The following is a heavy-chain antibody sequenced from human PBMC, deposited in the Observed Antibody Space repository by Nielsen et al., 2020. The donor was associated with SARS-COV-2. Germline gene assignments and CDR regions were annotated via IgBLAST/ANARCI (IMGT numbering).Heavy chain of an antibody. J-gene: IGHJ4*02. D-gene: IGHD3-10*01. CDR2: IYYSGST. Sequence: SETLSLTCTVSGGSISSGDYYWSWIRQPPGKGLEWIGYIYYSGSTYYNPSLKSRVTISVDTSKNQFSLKLSSVTAADTAVYYCARSVGRGNYFDYWGQGILVTVSS. CDR3: ARSVGRGNYFDY. V-gene: IGHV4-30-4*02. CDR1: GGSISSGDYY.